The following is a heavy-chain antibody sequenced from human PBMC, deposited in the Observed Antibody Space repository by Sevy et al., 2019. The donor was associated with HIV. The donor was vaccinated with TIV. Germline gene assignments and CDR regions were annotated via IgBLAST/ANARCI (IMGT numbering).Heavy chain of an antibody. CDR3: AKNLRGKYLEGYFDY. D-gene: IGHD1-20*01. CDR1: GFTFNTYA. Sequence: GGSLRLSCTASGFTFNTYAMSWVRRAPGKGLEWVSAIGSGGTTYYVDSVKGRFTISRDNSKTTLYRQMNSLRVDDTAGYYCAKNLRGKYLEGYFDYWGQGILVTVSS. CDR2: IGSGGTT. J-gene: IGHJ4*02. V-gene: IGHV3-23*01.